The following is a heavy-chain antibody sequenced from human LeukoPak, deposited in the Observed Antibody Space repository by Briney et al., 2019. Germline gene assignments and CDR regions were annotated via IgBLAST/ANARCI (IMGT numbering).Heavy chain of an antibody. D-gene: IGHD3-3*01. J-gene: IGHJ4*02. V-gene: IGHV3-15*01. CDR3: TIIHYDFWSGYYNYFDY. CDR2: IKSKTDGGTT. Sequence: KAGGSLRLSCAASGFTFSNAWMSWVRQAPGKGLEWVGRIKSKTDGGTTDYAAPVTGRFTISRDDSKNTLYLQMNSLKTEDTAVYYCTIIHYDFWSGYYNYFDYWGQGTLVTVSS. CDR1: GFTFSNAW.